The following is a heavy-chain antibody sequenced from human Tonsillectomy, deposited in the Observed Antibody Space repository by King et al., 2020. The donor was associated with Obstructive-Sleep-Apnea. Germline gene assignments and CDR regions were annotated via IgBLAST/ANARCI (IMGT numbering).Heavy chain of an antibody. J-gene: IGHJ3*02. Sequence: VQRQESGPGLVKPSETLSLTCTVSGASISSYCWSWIRQSAGKGLEWIGRVDTSGSTNYNPPLKRRVPMAGDTAKNQFSLKLNSGTAADTAVYYCARGTAIVGATSRAFDIWGQGTKVTVSS. CDR2: VDTSGST. CDR3: ARGTAIVGATSRAFDI. CDR1: GASISSYC. V-gene: IGHV4-4*07. D-gene: IGHD1-26*01.